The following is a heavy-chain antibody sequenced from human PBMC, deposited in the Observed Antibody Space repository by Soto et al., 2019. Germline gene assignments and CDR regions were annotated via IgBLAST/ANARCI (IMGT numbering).Heavy chain of an antibody. CDR1: GDSVSSNSAV. CDR3: ARGSWDDVSGHYYMDV. J-gene: IGHJ6*03. Sequence: QVQLQLSGPGLIKPSQTLSLTCAISGDSVSSNSAVWNWVRQTPSRGLECLGMTYYKSKWFNNYAVSVKRRIPTNPVPSQNQLSLQLDSVTPEDTAVYYCARGSWDDVSGHYYMDVWGKGTTVTVSS. V-gene: IGHV6-1*01. D-gene: IGHD5-12*01. CDR2: TYYKSKWFN.